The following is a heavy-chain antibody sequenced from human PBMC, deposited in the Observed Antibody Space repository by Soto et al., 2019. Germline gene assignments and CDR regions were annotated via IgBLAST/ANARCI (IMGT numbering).Heavy chain of an antibody. CDR2: ISAYNGNT. CDR3: ARDATCSGDCYLSGSYYYGMDV. CDR1: GYTFTSYG. V-gene: IGHV1-18*01. J-gene: IGHJ6*02. Sequence: GASVKVSCKASGYTFTSYGISWVRRAPGQGLEWMGWISAYNGNTNYAQKLQGRVTMTTDTSTSTAYMELRSLRSDDTAVYYCARDATCSGDCYLSGSYYYGMDVWGQGTTVTVYS. D-gene: IGHD2-21*02.